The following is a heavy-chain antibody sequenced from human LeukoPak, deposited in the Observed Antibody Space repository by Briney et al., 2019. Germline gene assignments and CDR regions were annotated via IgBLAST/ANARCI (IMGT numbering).Heavy chain of an antibody. D-gene: IGHD3-22*01. CDR1: GGAITTYY. CDR2: IFYSGGT. V-gene: IGHV4-59*01. Sequence: SETLSLTCTVSGGAITTYYWGWIRQPPGKGLEWIGYIFYSGGTNYNPSLRGRVFISRDTSKNQFSLKLSSVTPADTAIYYCARRGYYDSSGLDYWGQGTLVAVSS. J-gene: IGHJ4*02. CDR3: ARRGYYDSSGLDY.